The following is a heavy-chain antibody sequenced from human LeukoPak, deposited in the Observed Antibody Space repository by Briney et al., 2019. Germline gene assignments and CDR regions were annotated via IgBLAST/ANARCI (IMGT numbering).Heavy chain of an antibody. D-gene: IGHD6-19*01. CDR1: GGTFSSYT. CDR3: ARETPGYSSIFDY. CDR2: IIPILGIA. J-gene: IGHJ4*02. Sequence: SVKVSCKASGGTFSSYTISWVRQAPGQGLEWMGRIIPILGIANYAQKFQGRVTITADKSTSTAYMELSSLRSEDTAVYYCARETPGYSSIFDYWGQGTLVTVSS. V-gene: IGHV1-69*04.